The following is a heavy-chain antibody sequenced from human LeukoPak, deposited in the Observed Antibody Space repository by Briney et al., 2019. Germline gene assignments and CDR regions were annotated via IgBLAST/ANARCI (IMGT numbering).Heavy chain of an antibody. Sequence: ASVKVSCKASGYTFTGYYMHWVRQAPGQGLEWMGWINPNSGGTNYAQKFQGRVTITRDTSASTAYMELSSLRSEDTAVYYCARDRPPYYYFDYWGQGTLVTVSS. V-gene: IGHV1-2*02. J-gene: IGHJ4*02. CDR1: GYTFTGYY. D-gene: IGHD6-6*01. CDR3: ARDRPPYYYFDY. CDR2: INPNSGGT.